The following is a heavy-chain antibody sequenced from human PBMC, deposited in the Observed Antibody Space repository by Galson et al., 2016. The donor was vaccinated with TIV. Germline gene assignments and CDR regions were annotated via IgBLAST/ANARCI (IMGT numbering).Heavy chain of an antibody. Sequence: SLRLSCATSGFTFSDFEMDWVRQTPGKGLEWLAWINSRASDRTTYYADSAKGRFTISRDNAKNSVYLQMNSLRDEDTGIYYCARESLGGFDCSIDFWGRGTLVTVSS. J-gene: IGHJ4*02. CDR1: GFTFSDFE. V-gene: IGHV3-48*03. D-gene: IGHD2-21*02. CDR3: ARESLGGFDCSIDF. CDR2: INSRASDRTT.